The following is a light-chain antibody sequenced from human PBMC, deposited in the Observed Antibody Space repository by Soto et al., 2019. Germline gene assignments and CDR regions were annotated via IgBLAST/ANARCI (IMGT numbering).Light chain of an antibody. CDR2: GNS. CDR3: QSYDSSLSGYV. Sequence: VLTQPPSVSGAPGQRVTISCTGSSSNIGAGYDVHWYQQLPGTAPKLLIYGNSNRPSGVPDRFSGSKSGTSASLAITGLQAEDEADYYCQSYDSSLSGYVFGTGTKLTVL. CDR1: SSNIGAGYD. V-gene: IGLV1-40*01. J-gene: IGLJ1*01.